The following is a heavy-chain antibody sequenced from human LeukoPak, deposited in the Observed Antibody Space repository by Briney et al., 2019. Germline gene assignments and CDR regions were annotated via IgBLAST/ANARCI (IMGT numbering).Heavy chain of an antibody. CDR1: GGSLSGYY. CDR2: INHSVST. V-gene: IGHV4-34*01. CDR3: ASSPYDSSGYYYAGFDY. D-gene: IGHD3-22*01. J-gene: IGHJ4*02. Sequence: SETLSLTCAVYGGSLSGYYWSWIRQPPGKGLEWIGEINHSVSTKCNPSLKSRVTISADTSKNQFSLKLSSVTAADTAVYYCASSPYDSSGYYYAGFDYWGQGTLVTVSS.